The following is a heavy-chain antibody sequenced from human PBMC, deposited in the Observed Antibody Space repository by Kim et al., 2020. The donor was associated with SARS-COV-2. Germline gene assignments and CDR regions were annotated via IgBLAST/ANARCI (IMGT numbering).Heavy chain of an antibody. CDR2: IIPIFGTA. V-gene: IGHV1-69*13. CDR1: GGTFSSYA. Sequence: SVKVSCKASGGTFSSYAISWVRQAPGQGLEWMGGIIPIFGTANYAQKFQGRITITADESTSTAYMELSSLRSEDTAVYYCAFVVVAATEGLVGYLGNFDYWGQGTLVTVSS. J-gene: IGHJ4*02. D-gene: IGHD2-15*01. CDR3: AFVVVAATEGLVGYLGNFDY.